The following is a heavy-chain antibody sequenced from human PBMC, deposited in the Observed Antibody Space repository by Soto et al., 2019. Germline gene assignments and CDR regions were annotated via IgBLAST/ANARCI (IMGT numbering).Heavy chain of an antibody. Sequence: WGSLRLSWAASGFSCSSYGIHWVRQAPGKGLEWVAVISYDGSNKYYADSVKGRFTISRDNSKNTLYLQMNSLRAEDTAVYYCAKDIGIAVAGAGPTLGLWGRDPLVTVSS. D-gene: IGHD6-19*01. J-gene: IGHJ2*01. CDR3: AKDIGIAVAGAGPTLGL. CDR1: GFSCSSYG. CDR2: ISYDGSNK. V-gene: IGHV3-30*18.